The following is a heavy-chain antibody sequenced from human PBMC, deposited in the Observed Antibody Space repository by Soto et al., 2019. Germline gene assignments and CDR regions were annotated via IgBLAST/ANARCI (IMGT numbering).Heavy chain of an antibody. CDR3: ARHRVGYCSKTSCLGMFDH. CDR1: GYSFTNYW. Sequence: PGESLKISCKGSGYSFTNYWVGWVRQMPGKGLEWMGIIYIGDSETRYSPSFEGQVSISVDKSISTAYLQWSSLKASDTAMYYCARHRVGYCSKTSCLGMFDHWGQGTLVTVSS. V-gene: IGHV5-51*01. J-gene: IGHJ4*02. D-gene: IGHD2-2*01. CDR2: IYIGDSET.